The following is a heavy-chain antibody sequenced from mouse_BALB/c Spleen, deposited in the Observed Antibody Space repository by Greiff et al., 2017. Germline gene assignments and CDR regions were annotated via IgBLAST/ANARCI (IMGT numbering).Heavy chain of an antibody. Sequence: EVMLVESGGGLVQPGGSRKLSCAASGFTFSSFGMHWVRQAPEKGLEWVAYISSGSSTIYYADTVKGRFTISRDNPKNTLFLQMTSLRSEDTAMYYCARSGYGNYVDYAMDYWGQGTSVTVSS. V-gene: IGHV5-17*02. CDR2: ISSGSSTI. CDR3: ARSGYGNYVDYAMDY. D-gene: IGHD2-10*02. CDR1: GFTFSSFG. J-gene: IGHJ4*01.